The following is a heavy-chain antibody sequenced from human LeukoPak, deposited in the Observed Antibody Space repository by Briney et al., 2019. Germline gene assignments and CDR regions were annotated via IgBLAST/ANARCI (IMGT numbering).Heavy chain of an antibody. J-gene: IGHJ4*02. CDR3: AKNGGDSYGTGHFDC. V-gene: IGHV3-23*01. D-gene: IGHD3-10*01. Sequence: GGSLRLSCVVSGFTFRSYAMTWVRQAPGKGLEWVSAIGGSGANTYYADSVKGRFTISRDNPKNTLYLQMDSLRADDTAVYYCAKNGGDSYGTGHFDCWGQGTLVTVSS. CDR1: GFTFRSYA. CDR2: IGGSGANT.